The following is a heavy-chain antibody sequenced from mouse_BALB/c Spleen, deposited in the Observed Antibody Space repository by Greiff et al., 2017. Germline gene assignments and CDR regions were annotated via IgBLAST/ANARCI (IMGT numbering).Heavy chain of an antibody. J-gene: IGHJ3*01. V-gene: IGHV3-2*02. CDR3: ATIYYGYSAWFAY. CDR1: GYSITSDYA. D-gene: IGHD2-2*01. Sequence: EVKLMESGPGLVKPSQSLSLTCTVTGYSITSDYAWNWIRQFPGNKLEWMGYISYSGSTSYNPSLKSRISITRDTSKNQFFLQLNSVTTEDTATYYCATIYYGYSAWFAYWGQGTLVTVSA. CDR2: ISYSGST.